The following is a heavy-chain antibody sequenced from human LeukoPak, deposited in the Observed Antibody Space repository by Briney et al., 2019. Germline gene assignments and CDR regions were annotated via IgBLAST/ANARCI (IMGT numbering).Heavy chain of an antibody. CDR1: GYTFTSYD. V-gene: IGHV1-8*03. Sequence: GASVKVSCKASGYTFTSYDINWVRQATGQGLEWMGWMNPNSGNTGYAQKFQGRVTITRNTSISTAYMELSSLRSEDTAVYYCATVVPAAMPFNFDYWGQGTLVTVSS. CDR2: MNPNSGNT. D-gene: IGHD2-2*01. J-gene: IGHJ4*02. CDR3: ATVVPAAMPFNFDY.